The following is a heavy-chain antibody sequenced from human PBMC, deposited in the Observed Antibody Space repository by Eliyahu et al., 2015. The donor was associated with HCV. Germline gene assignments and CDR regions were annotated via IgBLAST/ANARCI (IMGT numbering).Heavy chain of an antibody. CDR3: AKDRDYGIFGVARGWFDP. J-gene: IGHJ5*02. CDR1: GFTFSSYA. Sequence: EVQLLESGGGLVQPGGSLRLSCAASGFTFSSYAMSWVRQAPGKGLGWVSAISGSGGSTYYADSVKGRFTISRDNSKNTLYLQMNSLRAEDTAVYYCAKDRDYGIFGVARGWFDPWGQGTLVTVSS. CDR2: ISGSGGST. D-gene: IGHD3-3*01. V-gene: IGHV3-23*01.